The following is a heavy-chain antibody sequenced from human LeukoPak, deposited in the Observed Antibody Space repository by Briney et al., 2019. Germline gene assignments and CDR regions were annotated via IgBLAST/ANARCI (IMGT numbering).Heavy chain of an antibody. J-gene: IGHJ4*02. Sequence: PGGSLRLSCAASGFTFSNAWMSWVRQAPGKGLEWVSSISCTSSSIYYADSVKGRFTISRDNAKNTLYLQMNSLRVEDMAVYYCARIIVGATGIDYWGQGTLVTVSS. CDR2: ISCTSSSI. CDR3: ARIIVGATGIDY. V-gene: IGHV3-21*01. D-gene: IGHD1-26*01. CDR1: GFTFSNAW.